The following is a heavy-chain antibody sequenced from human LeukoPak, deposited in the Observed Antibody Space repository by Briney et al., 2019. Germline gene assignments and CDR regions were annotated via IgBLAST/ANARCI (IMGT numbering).Heavy chain of an antibody. CDR2: IFTSGST. D-gene: IGHD2-2*01. V-gene: IGHV4-4*07. CDR1: GGSISSYY. CDR3: ARDLYCSSTSCYRFDP. Sequence: SETLSLTCTVSGGSISSYYWSWIRQPAGKGLEWIGRIFTSGSTNYNPSLKSRVTMSVDTSKNQFSLKLGSVTAADTAVYYCARDLYCSSTSCYRFDPWGQGTLVTVSS. J-gene: IGHJ5*02.